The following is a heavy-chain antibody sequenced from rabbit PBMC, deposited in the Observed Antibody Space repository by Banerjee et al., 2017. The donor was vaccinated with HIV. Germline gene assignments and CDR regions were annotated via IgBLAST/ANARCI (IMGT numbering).Heavy chain of an antibody. V-gene: IGHV1S45*01. CDR3: ASSYAGGVGYGYGFGV. J-gene: IGHJ4*01. Sequence: QEQLEESGGGLVKPEGSLTLTCTASGFSFRNKYVMCWVRQAPGKGLEWIACINTSSGTAVYASWAKGRFPISKTSSTTVTLQMTSRTAADTATYSCASSYAGGVGYGYGFGVWGPGTLVTVS. CDR2: INTSSGTA. D-gene: IGHD6-1*01. CDR1: GFSFRNKYV.